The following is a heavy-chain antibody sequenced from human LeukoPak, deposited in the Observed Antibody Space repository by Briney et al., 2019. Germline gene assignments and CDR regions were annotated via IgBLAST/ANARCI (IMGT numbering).Heavy chain of an antibody. CDR3: ARYVGSSGSSIDY. V-gene: IGHV3-33*01. D-gene: IGHD6-19*01. CDR2: IWYDGSNK. J-gene: IGHJ4*02. CDR1: GFTFSSYG. Sequence: GGSLRLSCAASGFTFSSYGMHWVRQAPGKGLEWVAVIWYDGSNKYYADSVKGRFTISRDNSKNTLYLQMNSLRAEDTAVYYCARYVGSSGSSIDYWGQGTLVTVSS.